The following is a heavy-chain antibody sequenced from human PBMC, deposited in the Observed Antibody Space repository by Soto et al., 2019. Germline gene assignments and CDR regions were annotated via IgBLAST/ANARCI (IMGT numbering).Heavy chain of an antibody. CDR1: GFTFTRYS. Sequence: KPGGSLRLSCAASGFTFTRYSMNWVRQARGKGLEWVSSISSTTNYIYDGDSMKGRFTISRDNGKNSLYLEMHSLRAEETAVYYCARESEDLTSNFDYWGQGTLVTVSS. V-gene: IGHV3-21*06. CDR2: ISSTTNYI. CDR3: ARESEDLTSNFDY. J-gene: IGHJ4*02.